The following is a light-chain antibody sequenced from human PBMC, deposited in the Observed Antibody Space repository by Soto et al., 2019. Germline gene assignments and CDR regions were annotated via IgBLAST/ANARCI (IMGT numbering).Light chain of an antibody. J-gene: IGLJ2*01. V-gene: IGLV1-47*01. CDR1: SSNIGSNY. CDR3: ASWDDTLSVPI. CDR2: RNN. Sequence: QSVLTQPPSASGTPGQRVTISCSGSSSNIGSNYVYWYQQLPGTAPTNLLYRNNQRPSGVPDRFSGSRSGTSASLAIIGLRSEDEADYYCASWDDTLSVPIFGGETKVTVL.